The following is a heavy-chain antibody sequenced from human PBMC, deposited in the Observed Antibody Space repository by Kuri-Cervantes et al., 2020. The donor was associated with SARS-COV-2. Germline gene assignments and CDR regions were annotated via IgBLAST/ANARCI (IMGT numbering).Heavy chain of an antibody. D-gene: IGHD3-10*01. Sequence: GGSLRLSCAASGFTFSSYAMHWVRQAPGKGLEWVAVISYDGSNKYYADSVKGRFTISRDNSKNTLYLQMNSLRAEDTAVYHCAREEGTGRAFDIWGQGTMVTVSS. CDR3: AREEGTGRAFDI. V-gene: IGHV3-30-3*01. CDR1: GFTFSSYA. J-gene: IGHJ3*02. CDR2: ISYDGSNK.